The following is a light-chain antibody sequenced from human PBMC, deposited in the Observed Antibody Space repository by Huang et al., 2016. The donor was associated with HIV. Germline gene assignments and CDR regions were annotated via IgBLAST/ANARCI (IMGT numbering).Light chain of an antibody. CDR1: QSVSSY. CDR3: QQRSNWPRMYT. CDR2: DAS. Sequence: EIVLTQSPATLSLSPGERATLSCRASQSVSSYLAWYQQKPGQAPRLLIYDASNRATGIPARFSGSGSGTDFTLTISSLEPEDFAVYYCQQRSNWPRMYTFGQGTKLEFK. J-gene: IGKJ2*01. V-gene: IGKV3-11*01.